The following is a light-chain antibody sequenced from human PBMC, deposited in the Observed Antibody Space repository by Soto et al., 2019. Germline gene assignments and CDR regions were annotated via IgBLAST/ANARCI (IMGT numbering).Light chain of an antibody. J-gene: IGKJ2*01. CDR3: QQYNNWPPLT. CDR2: GAS. CDR1: QSVSSN. Sequence: EIVMTQSPATLSVSPGERATLSCRASQSVSSNLAWYQQKPGQAPRLLIYGASTRAPGIPARFSGSGSGTDFTLTSSSLQSEDFAVDYCQQYNNWPPLTFGQGTKLEIK. V-gene: IGKV3-15*01.